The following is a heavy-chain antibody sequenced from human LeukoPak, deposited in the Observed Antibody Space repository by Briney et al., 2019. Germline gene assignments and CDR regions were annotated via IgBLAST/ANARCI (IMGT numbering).Heavy chain of an antibody. CDR3: ARHHRGDGYNSFDY. CDR1: GGSMSSHY. V-gene: IGHV4-59*08. CDR2: IYSSGST. D-gene: IGHD5-24*01. Sequence: SETLSLTCTVSGGSMSSHYWSWIRQPPGKGLEWIGYIYSSGSTNYNPSLKSRVIISIDTSKNQFSLKLSSVTAADTAVYYCARHHRGDGYNSFDYWGQGTLVTVSS. J-gene: IGHJ4*02.